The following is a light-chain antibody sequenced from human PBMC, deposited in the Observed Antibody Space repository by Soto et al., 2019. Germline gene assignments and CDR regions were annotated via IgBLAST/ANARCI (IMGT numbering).Light chain of an antibody. J-gene: IGLJ2*01. V-gene: IGLV2-14*01. CDR2: EVY. CDR1: SSDIGGYNY. CDR3: FSYTSASALV. Sequence: QSALTQPASVSGSPGQSITISCTGTSSDIGGYNYVSWYQLHPGKAPKLVIYEVYNRPSGVSTRFSGSKSGNTASLTISGLQAEDEADYYCFSYTSASALVFGGGTKLT.